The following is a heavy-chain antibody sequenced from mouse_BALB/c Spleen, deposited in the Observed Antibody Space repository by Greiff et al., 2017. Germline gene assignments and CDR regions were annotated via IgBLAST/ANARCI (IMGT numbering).Heavy chain of an antibody. V-gene: IGHV5-9-4*01. Sequence: EVKLMESGGGLVKPGGSLKLSCAASGFTFSSYAMSWVRQSPEKRLEWVAEISSGGSYTYYPDTVTGRFTISRDNAKNTLYLEMSSLRSEDTAMYYCARRYGNYEGAWFAYWGQGTLVTVSA. J-gene: IGHJ3*01. D-gene: IGHD2-10*02. CDR3: ARRYGNYEGAWFAY. CDR2: ISSGGSYT. CDR1: GFTFSSYA.